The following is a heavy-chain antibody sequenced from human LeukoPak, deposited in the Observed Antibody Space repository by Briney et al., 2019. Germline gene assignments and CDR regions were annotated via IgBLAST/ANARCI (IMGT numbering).Heavy chain of an antibody. D-gene: IGHD6-19*01. J-gene: IGHJ4*02. CDR2: ISGSGGST. V-gene: IGHV3-23*01. Sequence: GGSLRLSCAASGFTFSSYAMGWVRQAPGKGLEWVSAISGSGGSTYYADSVKGRFTISRDNSKNTLYLQMNSLRAEDTAVYYCAKGAYSSGWYAGIDYWGQGTLVTVSS. CDR3: AKGAYSSGWYAGIDY. CDR1: GFTFSSYA.